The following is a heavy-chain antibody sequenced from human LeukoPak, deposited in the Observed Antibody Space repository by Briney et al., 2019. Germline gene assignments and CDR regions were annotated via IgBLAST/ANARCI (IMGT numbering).Heavy chain of an antibody. V-gene: IGHV1-18*01. CDR1: DYTFTSYG. CDR2: ISAYNGST. CDR3: ARDITMIVVAEKWFDP. D-gene: IGHD3-22*01. Sequence: ASVKVSCKASDYTFTSYGISWVRQAPGQGLEWMGWISAYNGSTNYAQKLQGRVTMTTDTSTSTAYMELRSLRSDDTAVYYCARDITMIVVAEKWFDPWGQGTLVTVSS. J-gene: IGHJ5*02.